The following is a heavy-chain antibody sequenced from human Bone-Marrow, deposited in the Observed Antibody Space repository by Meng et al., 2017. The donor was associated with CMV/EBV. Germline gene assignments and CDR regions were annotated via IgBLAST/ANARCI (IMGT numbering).Heavy chain of an antibody. CDR1: GFTFSSYS. CDR3: AYSNVSDYFDQ. V-gene: IGHV3-21*01. CDR2: ISSSSSYI. J-gene: IGHJ4*02. D-gene: IGHD1-26*01. Sequence: GGSLRLSCAASGFTFSSYSMNWVRQAPGKGLEWVSSISSSSSYIYYADSVKGRFTISRDNFKNTLYLQMNSLRPEDTALSSCAYSNVSDYFDQCGQGTLVTVSS.